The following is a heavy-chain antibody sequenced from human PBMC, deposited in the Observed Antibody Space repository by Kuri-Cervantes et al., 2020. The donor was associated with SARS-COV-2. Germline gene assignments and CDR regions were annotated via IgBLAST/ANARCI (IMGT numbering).Heavy chain of an antibody. V-gene: IGHV4-39*07. D-gene: IGHD2-2*01. CDR2: IYHSGST. J-gene: IGHJ4*02. CDR3: ARLRYCSSSSCWHFDY. Sequence: SETLSLTCTVSGGSISSAYYYWGWIRQPPGKGLEWIGSIYHSGSTYYNPSLKSRVTISVDTSKNQFSLKLSSVTAADTAVYYCARLRYCSSSSCWHFDYWGQGTLVTVSS. CDR1: GGSISSAYYY.